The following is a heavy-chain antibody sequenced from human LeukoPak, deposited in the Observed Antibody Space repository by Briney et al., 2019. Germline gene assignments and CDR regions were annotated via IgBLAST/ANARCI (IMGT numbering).Heavy chain of an antibody. CDR3: AKGLRYFDWLFDY. Sequence: GGSLRLSCVASGFSFTNYAMSWVRQAPGKGLEWVSTISGSGGSTYYADSVKGRFTISRDNSKNTLYLQMNSLRAEDTAVYYCAKGLRYFDWLFDYWGQGTLVTVSS. D-gene: IGHD3-9*01. CDR2: ISGSGGST. V-gene: IGHV3-23*01. J-gene: IGHJ4*02. CDR1: GFSFTNYA.